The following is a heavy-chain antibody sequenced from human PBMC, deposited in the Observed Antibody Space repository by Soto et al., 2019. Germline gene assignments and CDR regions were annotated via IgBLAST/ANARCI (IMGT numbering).Heavy chain of an antibody. CDR1: GFTFSTYG. Sequence: EVQLLESGGGLVQPGGSLRLSCAASGFTFSTYGMSWVRQAPGKGLEWVSTISSTGGSTYYADSVKGRLTISRDTSRATLYLQMTSLRVEDTALYYCAKTEFCSSSSCRRFFDSWGQGCLVTVSS. V-gene: IGHV3-23*01. CDR3: AKTEFCSSSSCRRFFDS. D-gene: IGHD2-2*01. J-gene: IGHJ4*02. CDR2: ISSTGGST.